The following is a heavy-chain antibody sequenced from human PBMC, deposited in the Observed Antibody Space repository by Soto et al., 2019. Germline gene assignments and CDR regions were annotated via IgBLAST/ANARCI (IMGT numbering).Heavy chain of an antibody. Sequence: QVQLQESGPGLVKPSQTLSLTCTVSGGSISSGAYYWSWVRQPPGKGLEWIGYIYYSGSTYYNPSLKSRGTISVDTSKNHFSLKLSSVTATDTAVYYCARDNYGDTYYFDYWGQGTLVTVSS. CDR2: IYYSGST. V-gene: IGHV4-30-4*01. CDR1: GGSISSGAYY. J-gene: IGHJ4*02. D-gene: IGHD4-17*01. CDR3: ARDNYGDTYYFDY.